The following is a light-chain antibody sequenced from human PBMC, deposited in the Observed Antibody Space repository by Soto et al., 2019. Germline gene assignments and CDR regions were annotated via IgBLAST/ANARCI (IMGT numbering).Light chain of an antibody. CDR2: EVN. J-gene: IGLJ2*01. V-gene: IGLV2-23*02. CDR3: CSYAGSRV. CDR1: ISNVGNYNL. Sequence: QSALTQPASVSGSPGQSITISCTGTISNVGNYNLVSRYQQHPGKAPKLIIYEVNKRPSGVSNRFSGSKSGNTASLTISGLQTEDEADYYCCSYAGSRVFGGGTKLTVL.